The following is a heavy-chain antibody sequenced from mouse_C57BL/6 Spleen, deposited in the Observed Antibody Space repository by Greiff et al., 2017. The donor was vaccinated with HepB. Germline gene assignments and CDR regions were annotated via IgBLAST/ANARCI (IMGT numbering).Heavy chain of an antibody. J-gene: IGHJ3*01. CDR1: GYTFTSYW. CDR2: IHPNSGST. CDR3: ARAGTGAWFAY. V-gene: IGHV1-64*01. D-gene: IGHD4-1*01. Sequence: VQLQQPGAELVKPGASVKLSCKASGYTFTSYWMHWVKQRPGQGLEWIGMIHPNSGSTNYNEKFKSKATLTVDKSSSTAYMQLSSLTSEDSAVYACARAGTGAWFAYWGQGTLVTVSS.